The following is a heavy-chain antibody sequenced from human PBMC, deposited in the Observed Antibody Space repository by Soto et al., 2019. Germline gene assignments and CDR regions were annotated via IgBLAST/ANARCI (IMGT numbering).Heavy chain of an antibody. J-gene: IGHJ4*02. Sequence: RGKSLKISCKGSGYSFTSYWIGWVRQMPGKGLEWMGIIYPGDSDTRYSPSFQGQVTISADKSISTAYLQWSSLEASDTAMYYCARQPYYYDGSGYLSLDYGGQGTLVTVSS. CDR2: IYPGDSDT. D-gene: IGHD3-22*01. CDR1: GYSFTSYW. CDR3: ARQPYYYDGSGYLSLDY. V-gene: IGHV5-51*01.